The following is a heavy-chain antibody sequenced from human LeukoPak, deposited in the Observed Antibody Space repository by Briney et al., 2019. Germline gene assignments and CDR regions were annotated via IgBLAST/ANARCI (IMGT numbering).Heavy chain of an antibody. D-gene: IGHD6-13*01. CDR3: AKGQALSSSWYLRAVNKVGPFDY. Sequence: SVKVSCKASGGTFSSYAISWVRQAPGQGLEWMGRIIPILGIANYAQKFQGRVTITADKSTSTAYMELSSLRSEDTAVYYCAKGQALSSSWYLRAVNKVGPFDYWGQGTLVTVSS. CDR2: IIPILGIA. CDR1: GGTFSSYA. V-gene: IGHV1-69*04. J-gene: IGHJ4*02.